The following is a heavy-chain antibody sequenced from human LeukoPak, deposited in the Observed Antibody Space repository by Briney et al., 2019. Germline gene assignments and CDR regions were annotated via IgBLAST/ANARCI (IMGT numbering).Heavy chain of an antibody. CDR2: ISYDGSNN. V-gene: IGHV3-30-3*01. CDR3: AKVGSGIQLWYVDY. J-gene: IGHJ4*02. D-gene: IGHD5-18*01. CDR1: GFTFSSYA. Sequence: GGSLRLSCAASGFTFSSYAIHWVRQAPGKGLEWVAIISYDGSNNYHADSVKGRFTISRDNSKNTLYLQMNSLRAEDTAVYYCAKVGSGIQLWYVDYWGQGTLVTVSS.